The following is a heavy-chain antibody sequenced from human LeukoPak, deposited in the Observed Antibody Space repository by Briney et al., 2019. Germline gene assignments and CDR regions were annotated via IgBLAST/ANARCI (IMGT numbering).Heavy chain of an antibody. V-gene: IGHV3-7*01. D-gene: IGHD6-25*01. J-gene: IGHJ4*02. CDR1: GFTFSAHW. CDR2: IKEDGSEK. CDR3: ARAGYDY. Sequence: PGGSLRLSCAASGFTFSAHWMSWVRQAPGKGLEWVANIKEDGSEKYYVDSVKGRFTISRDNAKNSLYLQMNSLRAEDTAVYYCARAGYDYWGRGTLVTVSS.